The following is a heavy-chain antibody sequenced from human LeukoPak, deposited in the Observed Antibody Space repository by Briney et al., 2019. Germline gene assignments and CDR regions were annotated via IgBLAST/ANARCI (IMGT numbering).Heavy chain of an antibody. V-gene: IGHV3-30-3*01. CDR2: ISYDGSNK. CDR1: GFTFSSYA. D-gene: IGHD5-18*01. J-gene: IGHJ4*02. Sequence: PGGSLRLSCAASGFTFSSYAMHWVRQAPGKGLEWVAVISYDGSNKYYADSVKGRFTISRDNSKNTLYLQMNSLRAEETAVYYCARSGIQLWTGYFDYWGQGTLVTVSS. CDR3: ARSGIQLWTGYFDY.